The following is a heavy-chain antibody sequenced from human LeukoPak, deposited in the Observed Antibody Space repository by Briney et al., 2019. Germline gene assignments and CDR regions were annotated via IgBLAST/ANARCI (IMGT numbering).Heavy chain of an antibody. CDR1: GGTFTSYA. J-gene: IGHJ5*02. Sequence: GASVKVSCKASGGTFTSYAISWVRQAPGQGLEWMGGIIPIFGTANYAQKFQGRVTITADESTSTAYMELSSLRSEDTAVYYCAREPIYDFWSGYRRDNWFDPWGQGTLVTVSS. V-gene: IGHV1-69*13. CDR3: AREPIYDFWSGYRRDNWFDP. CDR2: IIPIFGTA. D-gene: IGHD3-3*01.